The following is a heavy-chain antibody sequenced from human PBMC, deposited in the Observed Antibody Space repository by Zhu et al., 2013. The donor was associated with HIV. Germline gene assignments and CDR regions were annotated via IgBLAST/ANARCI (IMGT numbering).Heavy chain of an antibody. Sequence: QVQLVQSGAEVKKPGSSVKVSCKASGGTFSSYAISWVRQAPGQGLEWMGGIIPIFGTANYAQKFQGRVTITADKSTSTAYMELSSLRSEDTAVYYCARSIDDLAPAPITIFGVGSNYYYYYGMDVWGQGTTVTVSS. CDR2: IIPIFGTA. CDR3: ARSIDDLAPAPITIFGVGSNYYYYYGMDV. CDR1: GGTFSSYA. J-gene: IGHJ6*02. D-gene: IGHD3-3*01. V-gene: IGHV1-69*06.